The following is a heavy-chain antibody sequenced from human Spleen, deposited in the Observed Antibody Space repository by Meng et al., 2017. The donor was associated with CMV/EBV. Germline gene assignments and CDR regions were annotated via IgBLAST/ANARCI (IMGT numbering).Heavy chain of an antibody. CDR2: IYYSGST. CDR3: ARWGYSGYDLEDY. Sequence: VQRQESDPGPVEPSQTPALTCPVSGGSISSGDYYWSWSRQPPGKGLEWIGYIYYSGSTYSNASLKSRVTISVDTSKNQFSLKLSSVTAADTAVYYCARWGYSGYDLEDYWGQGTLVTVSS. V-gene: IGHV4-30-4*01. D-gene: IGHD5-12*01. J-gene: IGHJ4*02. CDR1: GGSISSGDYY.